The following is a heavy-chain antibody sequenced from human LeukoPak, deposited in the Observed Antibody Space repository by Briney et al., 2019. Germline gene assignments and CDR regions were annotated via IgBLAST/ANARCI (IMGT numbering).Heavy chain of an antibody. CDR2: IYYSGST. J-gene: IGHJ5*02. CDR3: ASLRYFDWTGFDP. CDR1: DGSISSYY. V-gene: IGHV4-59*01. Sequence: PSETLSLTCTVSDGSISSYYWSWIRQPPGKGLEWIGYIYYSGSTNYNPSLKSRVTISVDTSKNQFSLKLSSVTAAGTAVYYCASLRYFDWTGFDPWGQGTLVTVSS. D-gene: IGHD3-9*01.